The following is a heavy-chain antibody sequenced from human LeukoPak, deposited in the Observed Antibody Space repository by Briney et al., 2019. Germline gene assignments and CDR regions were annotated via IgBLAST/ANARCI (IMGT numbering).Heavy chain of an antibody. CDR3: ARLPAGYYDYFDY. J-gene: IGHJ4*02. D-gene: IGHD3-9*01. CDR2: IYTSEST. CDR1: GGSISSGSYY. V-gene: IGHV4-61*02. Sequence: SETLSLTCTVSGGSISSGSYYWSWIRQPAGKGLEWIGRIYTSESTNYNPSLKSRVTISVDTSKNQFSLKLSSVTAADTAVYYCARLPAGYYDYFDYWGQGTLVTVSS.